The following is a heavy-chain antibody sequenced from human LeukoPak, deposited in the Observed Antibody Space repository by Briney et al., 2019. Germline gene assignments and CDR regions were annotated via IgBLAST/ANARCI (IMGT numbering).Heavy chain of an antibody. J-gene: IGHJ6*03. Sequence: SQTLSLTCAISGDSVSSNSAAWNWIRQSPSRGLEWLGRTYYRSKWYNDYAVSVKSRITINPDTSKNQLSLQLNSVTPEDTAVYYCAREGFVAAARNNYYYYYYMDVWGKGTTVTISS. D-gene: IGHD6-13*01. CDR2: TYYRSKWYN. CDR3: AREGFVAAARNNYYYYYYMDV. CDR1: GDSVSSNSAA. V-gene: IGHV6-1*01.